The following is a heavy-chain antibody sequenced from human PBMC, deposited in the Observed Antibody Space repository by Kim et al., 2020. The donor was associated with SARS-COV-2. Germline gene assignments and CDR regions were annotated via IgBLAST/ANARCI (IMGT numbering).Heavy chain of an antibody. J-gene: IGHJ6*02. CDR1: GYTFTSYY. D-gene: IGHD5-12*01. CDR3: ASLPEAPPEEMARDYGMDV. Sequence: ASVKVSCKASGYTFTSYYMHWVRQAPGQGLEWMGIINPSGGSTSYAQKFQGRVTMTRDTSTSTVYMELSSLRSEDTAVYYCASLPEAPPEEMARDYGMDVWGQGTTVTVSS. V-gene: IGHV1-46*01. CDR2: INPSGGST.